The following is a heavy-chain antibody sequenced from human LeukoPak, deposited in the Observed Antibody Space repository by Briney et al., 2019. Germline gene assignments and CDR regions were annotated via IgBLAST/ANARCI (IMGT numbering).Heavy chain of an antibody. CDR2: IYYSGNT. CDR3: ARDLKGASPYYYYYYMDV. Sequence: SETLSLTCTVSGGSISSGDYYWSWIRQPPGKGLEGIGYIYYSGNTYCNPSLKSRVTISVDTSKNQFSLKLSSVTAADAAVYYCARDLKGASPYYYYYYMDVWGKWTTVTVSS. CDR1: GGSISSGDYY. J-gene: IGHJ6*03. D-gene: IGHD1-26*01. V-gene: IGHV4-30-4*08.